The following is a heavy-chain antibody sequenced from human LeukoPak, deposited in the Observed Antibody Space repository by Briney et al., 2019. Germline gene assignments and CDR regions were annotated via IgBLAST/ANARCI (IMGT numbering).Heavy chain of an antibody. J-gene: IGHJ3*02. D-gene: IGHD1-26*01. Sequence: GGSLRLSCVASGFTFSSYSMNWVRQAPGKGPEWISYVTSSSSTIYYADSVKGRFTISRDNSKNTLYLQMNSLRAEDTAVYYCAREGGSYSPGDAFDIWGQGTMVTVSS. CDR2: VTSSSSTI. CDR1: GFTFSSYS. V-gene: IGHV3-48*01. CDR3: AREGGSYSPGDAFDI.